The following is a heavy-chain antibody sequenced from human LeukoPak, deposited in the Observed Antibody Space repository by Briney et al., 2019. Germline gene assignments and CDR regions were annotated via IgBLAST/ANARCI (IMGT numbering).Heavy chain of an antibody. J-gene: IGHJ4*02. Sequence: PGRSLRLSCSASGFTFSSYGMHWVRQAPGKGLEWVAVVSYDGSNKYYADYVKGRFTISRDNSKNTLYLQMNSLRAEDTAVYYCAKSRWDIVVVPAASYFDYWGQGTLVTVSS. CDR1: GFTFSSYG. CDR3: AKSRWDIVVVPAASYFDY. V-gene: IGHV3-30*18. CDR2: VSYDGSNK. D-gene: IGHD2-2*01.